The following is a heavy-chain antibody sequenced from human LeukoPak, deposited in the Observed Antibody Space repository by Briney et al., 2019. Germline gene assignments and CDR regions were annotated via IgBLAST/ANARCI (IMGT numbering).Heavy chain of an antibody. D-gene: IGHD6-19*01. Sequence: SVKVSCKASGYTFTSYDISWVRQAPGQGLEWMGRIIPILGIANYAQKFQGRVTITADKSTSTAYMELSSLRSEDTAVYYCARDPPVKYSSGWYGHDYWGQGTLVTVSS. CDR2: IIPILGIA. V-gene: IGHV1-69*04. CDR1: GYTFTSYD. J-gene: IGHJ4*02. CDR3: ARDPPVKYSSGWYGHDY.